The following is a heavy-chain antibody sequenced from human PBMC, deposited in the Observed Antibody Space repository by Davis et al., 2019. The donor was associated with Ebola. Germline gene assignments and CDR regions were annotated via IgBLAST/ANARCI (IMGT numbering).Heavy chain of an antibody. V-gene: IGHV3-9*01. J-gene: IGHJ6*02. CDR2: ISWNSGGI. CDR1: GLTFDQYG. CDR3: AKDTWRGPFDGMDV. D-gene: IGHD3-10*01. Sequence: SLKISCAVSGLTFDQYGMHWVRQSPEKGLEWVSSISWNSGGIGYADSVKGRFTISRDNPKNSLYLQMNSLRVEDTALYYCAKDTWRGPFDGMDVWGQGTTVTVSS.